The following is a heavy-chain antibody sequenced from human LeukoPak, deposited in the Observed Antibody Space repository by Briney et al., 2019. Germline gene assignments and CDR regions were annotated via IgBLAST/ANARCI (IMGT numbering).Heavy chain of an antibody. J-gene: IGHJ4*02. Sequence: GGSLRLSCVACGFTFTSYAMGWVRQAPGKGLEWVSYVSGSSDGTYYADSVKGRFTISRDNSKKTLDLHMDSLRAEDTAVYYCAKERLGGNYGDYAVDYWGQGTMVTVSS. V-gene: IGHV3-23*01. CDR2: VSGSSDGT. CDR1: GFTFTSYA. CDR3: AKERLGGNYGDYAVDY. D-gene: IGHD4-17*01.